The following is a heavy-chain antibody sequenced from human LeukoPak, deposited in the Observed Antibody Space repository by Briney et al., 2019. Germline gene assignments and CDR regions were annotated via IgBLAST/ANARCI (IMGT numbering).Heavy chain of an antibody. CDR2: IYYSGST. V-gene: IGHV4-39*01. CDR1: GGSISSSSSY. Sequence: SETLSLACTVSGGSISSSSSYWGWIRQPPGKGLEWIGSIYYSGSTYYNPSLKSRVTISVDTSKNQFSLKLSSVTAADTAVYYCASFPYYYDSSGIDYWGQGTLVTVSS. J-gene: IGHJ4*02. CDR3: ASFPYYYDSSGIDY. D-gene: IGHD3-22*01.